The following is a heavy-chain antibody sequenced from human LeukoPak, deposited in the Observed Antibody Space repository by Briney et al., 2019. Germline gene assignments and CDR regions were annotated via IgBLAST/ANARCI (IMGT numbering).Heavy chain of an antibody. CDR3: ASAANFLEDIVPAGFDY. CDR1: GFTFSSYS. CDR2: ISSSSTI. D-gene: IGHD2-8*01. Sequence: GGSLRLSCAASGFTFSSYSMNWVRQAPGKGLEWVSYISSSSTIYYADSVKGRFTISRDNAKNSLYLQMNSLRAEDTAVYYCASAANFLEDIVPAGFDYWGQGTLVTVSS. V-gene: IGHV3-48*01. J-gene: IGHJ4*02.